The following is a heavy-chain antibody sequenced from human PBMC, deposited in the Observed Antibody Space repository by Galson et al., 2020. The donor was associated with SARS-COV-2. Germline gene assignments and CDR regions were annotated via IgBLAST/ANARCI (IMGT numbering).Heavy chain of an antibody. CDR2: IYYSGIT. CDR3: ARGSSDSTGYYVDAFEI. J-gene: IGHJ3*02. D-gene: IGHD3-22*01. V-gene: IGHV4-59*01. Sequence: SETLSLTCTVSGGSISNSSWNWIRQPPGKGLEWIGYIYYSGITDYNPSLYTPSLDSRVTISLDTSKNQFSLNLTSVTSADTAVYYCARGSSDSTGYYVDAFEIWGPGTMVTVSS. CDR1: GGSISNSS.